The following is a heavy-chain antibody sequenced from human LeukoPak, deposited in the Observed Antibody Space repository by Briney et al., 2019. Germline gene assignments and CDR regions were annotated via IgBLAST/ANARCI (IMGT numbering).Heavy chain of an antibody. D-gene: IGHD3-10*01. CDR2: IKRDGSEK. V-gene: IGHV3-7*01. CDR3: ARGGGAVDY. Sequence: GGSLRLSCAASGFAFSDYWMTWVRQAPGKGLEWVANIKRDGSEKYYVDSVKGRFTISRDNAKNSLYLQMNSLRAEDTAVYYCARGGGAVDYWGHGTLVTVSS. J-gene: IGHJ4*01. CDR1: GFAFSDYW.